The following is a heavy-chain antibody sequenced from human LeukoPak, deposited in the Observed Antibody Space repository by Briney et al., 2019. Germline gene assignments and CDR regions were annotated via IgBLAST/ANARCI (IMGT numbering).Heavy chain of an antibody. D-gene: IGHD3-3*01. CDR2: INHSGST. CDR3: ARGERLVLLEKVNWFDP. Sequence: PSETLSLTCAVYGGSFSGYYWSWIRQPPGKGLEWIGEINHSGSTNYNPSLKSRGTISVDTSKNQFSLKLSSEPAADTAVDYCARGERLVLLEKVNWFDPWGQGTLVTVSS. V-gene: IGHV4-34*01. CDR1: GGSFSGYY. J-gene: IGHJ5*02.